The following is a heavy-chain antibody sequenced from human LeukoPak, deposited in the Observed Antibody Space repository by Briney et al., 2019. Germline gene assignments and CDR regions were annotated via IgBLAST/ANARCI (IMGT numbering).Heavy chain of an antibody. CDR1: GGSISSGDYY. CDR2: IYWNDDD. Sequence: NPSQTLSLTCTVSGGSISSGDYYWSWIRQPPGKGLEWLGHIYWNDDDRYSTSLRSRLTITRDTSENQVVLTMTNMDPVDTATYYCAHLTTSAYYYDYWGQGTLVTVSS. V-gene: IGHV2-5*01. CDR3: AHLTTSAYYYDY. J-gene: IGHJ4*02. D-gene: IGHD1-1*01.